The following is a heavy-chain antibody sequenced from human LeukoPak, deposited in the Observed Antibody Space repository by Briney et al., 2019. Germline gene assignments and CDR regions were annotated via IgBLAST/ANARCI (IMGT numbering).Heavy chain of an antibody. CDR3: ARDLTDYGDFISY. CDR1: GFTFSSYW. Sequence: GGSLRLSCAASGFTFSSYWMGWVRQAPGKGLEWVANIKQDGSEKYYVDSVKGRFTISRDNAKNSLYLQMNSLRAEDTAVYYCARDLTDYGDFISYWGQGTLVTVSS. CDR2: IKQDGSEK. V-gene: IGHV3-7*01. D-gene: IGHD4-17*01. J-gene: IGHJ4*02.